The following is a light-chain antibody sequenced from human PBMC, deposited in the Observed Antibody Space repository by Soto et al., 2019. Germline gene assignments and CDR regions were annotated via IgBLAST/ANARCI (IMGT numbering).Light chain of an antibody. J-gene: IGLJ2*01. CDR3: CSLTTTSSLV. Sequence: QSALTQPASVSGSPGQSITISCSGTRGDIGAYNYVSWFQQSPGKAPKLIIYEVTNRPSGVSNRFSGSKSGNTASLTISGLQAEDEADYYCCSLTTTSSLVFGGGTKRTVL. CDR2: EVT. CDR1: RGDIGAYNY. V-gene: IGLV2-14*01.